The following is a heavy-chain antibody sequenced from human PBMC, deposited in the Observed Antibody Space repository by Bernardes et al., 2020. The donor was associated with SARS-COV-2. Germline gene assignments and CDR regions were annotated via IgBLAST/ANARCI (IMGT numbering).Heavy chain of an antibody. V-gene: IGHV3-66*01. CDR1: GLTVSDNY. CDR2: MYSGGST. D-gene: IGHD3-10*01. CDR3: ASVMATWVRGLFANTYYFYGMDV. J-gene: IGHJ6*02. Sequence: GSPRPSCAASGLTVSDNYMTWVRQAPGKGLEWVALMYSGGSTYYADSVKGRLTVSRDKSKNTHYLQMNSLRVEDTAVYYCASVMATWVRGLFANTYYFYGMDVWGQGTTVTVSS.